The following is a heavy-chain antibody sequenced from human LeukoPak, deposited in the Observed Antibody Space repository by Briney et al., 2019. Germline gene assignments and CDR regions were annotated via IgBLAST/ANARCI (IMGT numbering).Heavy chain of an antibody. CDR2: IKSAIDGGAT. D-gene: IGHD5-12*01. Sequence: GGSLRLSCAASGFTFSSTWMNWVRQAPGKGLEWVGRIKSAIDGGATDYAAPVQGRFTISRDDAQATLYLQMNGLRTEDTAVYYCTTGGDVIVAGTRAFDIWGQGTMVTVSS. CDR3: TTGGDVIVAGTRAFDI. J-gene: IGHJ3*02. CDR1: GFTFSSTW. V-gene: IGHV3-15*07.